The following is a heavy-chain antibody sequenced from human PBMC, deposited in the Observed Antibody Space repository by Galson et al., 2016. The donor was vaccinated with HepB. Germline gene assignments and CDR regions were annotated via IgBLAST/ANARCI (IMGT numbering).Heavy chain of an antibody. CDR2: ISGYNGVT. Sequence: SVKVSCKASGYTFSSYGITWVRQAPGQGLEWMGWISGYNGVTKYAQNLHDRVTLTIEASTATAFMELRSLTSDDTAVYFCARNTGSPANYLDYWGQGTLVTVSS. V-gene: IGHV1-18*04. D-gene: IGHD5-12*01. J-gene: IGHJ4*02. CDR1: GYTFSSYG. CDR3: ARNTGSPANYLDY.